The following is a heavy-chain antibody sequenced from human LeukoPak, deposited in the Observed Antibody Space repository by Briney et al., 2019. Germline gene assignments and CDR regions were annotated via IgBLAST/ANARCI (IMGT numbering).Heavy chain of an antibody. V-gene: IGHV3-48*02. CDR1: GFTFSSYV. Sequence: GGSLRLSCAASGFTFSSYVMSWVRQAPGKGLEWVSYINHNAETIYYADSVKGRFTISRDNAKNVLYLQMNRLGDGDTAVYYCARDSDWAFDNWGQGTLVTVSS. D-gene: IGHD2-21*02. J-gene: IGHJ4*02. CDR3: ARDSDWAFDN. CDR2: INHNAETI.